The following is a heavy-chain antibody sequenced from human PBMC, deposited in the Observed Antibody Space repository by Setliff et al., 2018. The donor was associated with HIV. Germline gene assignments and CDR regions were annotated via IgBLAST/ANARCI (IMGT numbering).Heavy chain of an antibody. J-gene: IGHJ3*01. D-gene: IGHD3-9*01. CDR1: DSAMDSYY. V-gene: IGHV4-59*12. Sequence: PSETLSLTCTVSDSAMDSYYWSWVRQSPGGGLECIGYIYWTGKTDYNPSLKSRVTISLDTSGNQFSLKLNSVTGADTAVYYCAKISPRGYSDITTGRLTDPFDVWGPWTMVTVSS. CDR3: AKISPRGYSDITTGRLTDPFDV. CDR2: IYWTGKT.